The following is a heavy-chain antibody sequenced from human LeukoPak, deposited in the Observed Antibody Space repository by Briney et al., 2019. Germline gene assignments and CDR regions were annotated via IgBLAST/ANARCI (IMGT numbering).Heavy chain of an antibody. CDR2: ISAYNGNT. Sequence: ASVKVSCKASGYTFTSYGISWVRQAPGQGLVWMGWISAYNGNTNYAQKLQGRVTMTTDTSTSTAYMELRSLRSDDTAVYYCARDPRLWFGELLGNWFDPWGQGTLVTVSS. D-gene: IGHD3-10*01. V-gene: IGHV1-18*01. CDR1: GYTFTSYG. CDR3: ARDPRLWFGELLGNWFDP. J-gene: IGHJ5*02.